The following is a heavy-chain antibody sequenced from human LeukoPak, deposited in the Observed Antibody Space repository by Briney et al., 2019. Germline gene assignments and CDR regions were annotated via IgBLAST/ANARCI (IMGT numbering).Heavy chain of an antibody. CDR3: ARGRYSSSWYDY. V-gene: IGHV3-74*01. D-gene: IGHD6-13*01. CDR1: GFTFSSYW. Sequence: GGSLRLSCAAAGFTFSSYWMHWVRQAPGKGLVWVSRINSDGSSTSYADSVKGRFTISRDNAKNTLYLQMNSLRAEDTAVYYCARGRYSSSWYDYWGQGTLVTVPS. CDR2: INSDGSST. J-gene: IGHJ4*02.